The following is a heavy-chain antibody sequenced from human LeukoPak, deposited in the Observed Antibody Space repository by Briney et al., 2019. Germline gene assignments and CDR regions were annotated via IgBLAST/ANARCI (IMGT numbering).Heavy chain of an antibody. J-gene: IGHJ6*03. Sequence: SETLSLTCAVSGGSITSYYWSWIRQPPGKGLEWIGYIYTSGSTNYNPSLNSRVTISMDTSMNQFSLKLSSVTAADTAVYYCARHASYYCYIDVWGKGTTVTVSS. V-gene: IGHV4-4*09. D-gene: IGHD3-16*01. CDR3: ARHASYYCYIDV. CDR2: IYTSGST. CDR1: GGSITSYY.